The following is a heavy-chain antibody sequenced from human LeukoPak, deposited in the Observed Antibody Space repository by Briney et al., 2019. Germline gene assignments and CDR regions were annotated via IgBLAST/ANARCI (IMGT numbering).Heavy chain of an antibody. CDR3: ARDGIAAAGTGGYYYYGMDV. CDR1: GGSISSYY. CDR2: IYTSGST. J-gene: IGHJ6*02. Sequence: SETLSLTCTVSGGSISSYYWSWIRQPAGKGLEWIGRIYTSGSTSYNPSLKSRVTMSVDTSKNQFSLKLSSVTAADTAVYYCARDGIAAAGTGGYYYYGMDVWGQGTTVTVSS. V-gene: IGHV4-4*07. D-gene: IGHD6-13*01.